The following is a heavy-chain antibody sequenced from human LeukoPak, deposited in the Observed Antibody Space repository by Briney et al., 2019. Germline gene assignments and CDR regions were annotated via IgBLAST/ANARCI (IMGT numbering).Heavy chain of an antibody. CDR2: ISYDGSNK. J-gene: IGHJ5*02. CDR3: AREGDGYNHDNWFDP. Sequence: PGGSLRLSCVASGITFRDAWMSWVRQAPGKGLEWVAVISYDGSNKYYADSVKGRFTISRDNSKNTLYLQMNSLRADDTAVYYCAREGDGYNHDNWFDPWGQGTLVTVSS. V-gene: IGHV3-30*03. D-gene: IGHD5-24*01. CDR1: GITFRDAW.